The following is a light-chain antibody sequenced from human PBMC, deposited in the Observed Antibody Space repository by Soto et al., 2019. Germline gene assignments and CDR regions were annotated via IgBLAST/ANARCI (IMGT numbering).Light chain of an antibody. Sequence: QSALTQPRSVSGSPGQSVTISCTGTSSDVGGYNYVSWYQQHPGKAPKVMIYDVSERPSGVPDRFSGSKSGNTASLTISGLQAEDDADYYCCSYAGSPRDVFGTGTKVTVL. J-gene: IGLJ1*01. V-gene: IGLV2-11*01. CDR3: CSYAGSPRDV. CDR2: DVS. CDR1: SSDVGGYNY.